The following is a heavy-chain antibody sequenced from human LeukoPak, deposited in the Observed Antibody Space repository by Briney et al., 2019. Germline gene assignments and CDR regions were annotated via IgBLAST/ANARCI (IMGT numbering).Heavy chain of an antibody. Sequence: ASVNVSCKASGYTFPSYGISWVRPAPGQGLEWMGWISAYNGNTNYAQKLQGRVTMTTDTSTSTGYMELRSLRSDDTAVYYCARDSSGYYRNNWFDPWGQGTLVTVSS. J-gene: IGHJ5*02. CDR3: ARDSSGYYRNNWFDP. V-gene: IGHV1-18*01. CDR1: GYTFPSYG. D-gene: IGHD3-22*01. CDR2: ISAYNGNT.